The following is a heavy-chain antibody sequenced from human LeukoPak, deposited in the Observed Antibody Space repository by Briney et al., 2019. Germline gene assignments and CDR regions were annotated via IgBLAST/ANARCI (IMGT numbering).Heavy chain of an antibody. D-gene: IGHD4-17*01. J-gene: IGHJ4*02. V-gene: IGHV3-9*01. CDR3: AKGVYGDYGPFDY. CDR2: ISGNSGSI. Sequence: SLRLSSAASGFTFDDYAMHWVRQAPGEGLEWVSGISGNSGSIGYADSVKGRFTISRDNAKNSLYLQMNSLRAEDTALYYCAKGVYGDYGPFDYWGQGTLITVSS. CDR1: GFTFDDYA.